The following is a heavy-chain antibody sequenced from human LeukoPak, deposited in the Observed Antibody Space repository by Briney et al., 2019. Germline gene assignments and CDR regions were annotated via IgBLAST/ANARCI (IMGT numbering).Heavy chain of an antibody. V-gene: IGHV1-2*02. CDR1: GYTFTGYY. Sequence: ASVKVSCKASGYTFTGYYMHWVRQAPGQGLEWMGWINPNGGGTNYAQKFQGRVTMTRDTSISTAYMELCRLRSDDTAVYYCARGIVGATSHFDYWGQGTLVTVSS. CDR3: ARGIVGATSHFDY. CDR2: INPNGGGT. J-gene: IGHJ4*02. D-gene: IGHD1-26*01.